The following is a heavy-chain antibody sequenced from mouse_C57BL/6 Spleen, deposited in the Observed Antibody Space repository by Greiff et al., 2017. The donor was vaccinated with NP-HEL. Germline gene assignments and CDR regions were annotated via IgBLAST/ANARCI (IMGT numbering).Heavy chain of an antibody. J-gene: IGHJ1*03. CDR2: IDPSDSYT. CDR1: GYTFTSYW. D-gene: IGHD3-3*01. CDR3: ARRDIMERWYFDV. V-gene: IGHV1-50*01. Sequence: QSCKASGYTFTSYWMQWVKQRPGQGLEWIGEIDPSDSYTNYNQKFKGKATLTVDTSSSTAYMQLSSLTSEDSAVYYCARRDIMERWYFDVWGTGTTVTVSS.